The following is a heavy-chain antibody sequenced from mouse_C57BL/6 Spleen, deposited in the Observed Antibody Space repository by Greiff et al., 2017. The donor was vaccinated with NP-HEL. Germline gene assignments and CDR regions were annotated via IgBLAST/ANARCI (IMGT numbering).Heavy chain of an antibody. CDR2: IYPGSGNT. J-gene: IGHJ4*01. D-gene: IGHD3-2*02. CDR3: ARWGDSSGPYAMDY. CDR1: GYSFTSYY. V-gene: IGHV1-66*01. Sequence: QVQLQQSGPELVKPGASVKISCKASGYSFTSYYIHWVKQRPGQGLELIGWIYPGSGNTKYNEKFKGKATLTADTSSSTAYMQLSSLTSEDSAVYYCARWGDSSGPYAMDYWGQGTSVTVSS.